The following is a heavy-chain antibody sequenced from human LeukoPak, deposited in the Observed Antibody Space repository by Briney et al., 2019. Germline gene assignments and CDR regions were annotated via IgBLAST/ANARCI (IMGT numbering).Heavy chain of an antibody. Sequence: GGSLRLSCVASGFTFSSYTMNWVRQAPGKGLEWVSSISTGSSYIYYADSVKGRFTISRDNAKNSLYLQMNSLRAEDTAVYYCARGPPYIVVVTAIGFFDYWGQGTLVTVSS. CDR1: GFTFSSYT. CDR3: ARGPPYIVVVTAIGFFDY. D-gene: IGHD2-21*02. CDR2: ISTGSSYI. V-gene: IGHV3-21*01. J-gene: IGHJ4*02.